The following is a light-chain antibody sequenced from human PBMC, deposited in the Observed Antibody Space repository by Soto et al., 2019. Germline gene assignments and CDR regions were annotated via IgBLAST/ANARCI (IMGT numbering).Light chain of an antibody. V-gene: IGLV2-14*01. J-gene: IGLJ1*01. Sequence: SVLTQPASVSGSPGQSIPISCTGTSSDVGGYNYVSWYQQHPGKAPKLMSYDVSTRPSGVSNRFSGSTSGNTASLTISGLQAEDEADYYCSSYTSSSTPYVVGTGTKLTVL. CDR3: SSYTSSSTPYV. CDR1: SSDVGGYNY. CDR2: DVS.